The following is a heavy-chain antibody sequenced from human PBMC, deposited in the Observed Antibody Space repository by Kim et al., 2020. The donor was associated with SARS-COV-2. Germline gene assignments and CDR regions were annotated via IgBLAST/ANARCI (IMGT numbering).Heavy chain of an antibody. Sequence: GGSLRLSCVVSGFTFSSYAMSWVRQAPGKGLEWVSTIGSSGRATYYADSVKGRFTISRDNSKNALYLQMNSLRDEDTAVYYCVKGYTGHIAIAGYDWYFELWGRGTLVTVSS. CDR3: VKGYTGHIAIAGYDWYFEL. D-gene: IGHD6-13*01. J-gene: IGHJ2*01. CDR2: IGSSGRAT. CDR1: GFTFSSYA. V-gene: IGHV3-23*01.